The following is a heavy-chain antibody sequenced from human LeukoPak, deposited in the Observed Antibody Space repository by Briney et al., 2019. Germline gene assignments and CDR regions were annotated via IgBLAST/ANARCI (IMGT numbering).Heavy chain of an antibody. V-gene: IGHV4-39*07. CDR2: VYHSGST. J-gene: IGHJ4*02. CDR3: ARFRSSGWYYYDS. CDR1: GDSNSSRNIY. D-gene: IGHD6-19*01. Sequence: SETLSLTCTVSGDSNSSRNIYWGWIRQAPGKGLEWIGTVYHSGSTYYNPSLETRVIISADTSKNQLSLTLSSVTAADTAVYYCARFRSSGWYYYDSWGQGMPVSVSS.